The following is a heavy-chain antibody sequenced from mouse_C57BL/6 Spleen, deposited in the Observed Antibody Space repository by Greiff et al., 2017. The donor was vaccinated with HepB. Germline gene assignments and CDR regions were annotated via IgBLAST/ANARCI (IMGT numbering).Heavy chain of an antibody. CDR1: GYSITSGYY. Sequence: ESGPGLVKPSQSLSLTCSVTGYSITSGYYWNWIRQFPGNKLEWMGYISYDGSNNYNPSLKNRISITRDTSKNQFFLKLNSVTTEDTATYYCARKVRFFFDYWGQGTTLTVSS. CDR2: ISYDGSN. J-gene: IGHJ2*01. V-gene: IGHV3-6*01. D-gene: IGHD1-3*01. CDR3: ARKVRFFFDY.